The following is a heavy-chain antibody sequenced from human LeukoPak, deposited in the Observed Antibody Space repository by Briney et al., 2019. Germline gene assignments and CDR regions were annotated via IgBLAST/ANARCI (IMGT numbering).Heavy chain of an antibody. Sequence: PSETLSLTCSVSGGSISRSSYYWTGIRQSPGRGLEWIGNTYYSGSTLYNPSLKSRVTISVDTSKNQFSLRLTSVTAADTAVYYCARPRGDLWSGYDYWGQGVLVTVSP. CDR3: ARPRGDLWSGYDY. D-gene: IGHD3-3*01. CDR1: GGSISRSSYY. CDR2: TYYSGST. V-gene: IGHV4-39*01. J-gene: IGHJ4*02.